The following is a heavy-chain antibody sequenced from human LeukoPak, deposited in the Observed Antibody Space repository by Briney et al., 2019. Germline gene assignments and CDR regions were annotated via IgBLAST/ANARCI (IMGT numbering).Heavy chain of an antibody. J-gene: IGHJ4*02. CDR3: ATSGYYFEY. V-gene: IGHV3-48*03. D-gene: IGHD3-22*01. CDR2: ISSSGSTI. Sequence: GGSLRLSCAASGFTFSSYEMNWVRQAPGKRLEWLSYISSSGSTIYYADSVKGRFTISRDNARNSLYLQMRSLRAEDTAVYYCATSGYYFEYWGQGTLVTVSS. CDR1: GFTFSSYE.